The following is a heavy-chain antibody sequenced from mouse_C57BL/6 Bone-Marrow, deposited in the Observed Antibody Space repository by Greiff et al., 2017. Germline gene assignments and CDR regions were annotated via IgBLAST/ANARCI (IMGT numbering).Heavy chain of an antibody. D-gene: IGHD2-3*01. V-gene: IGHV2-2*01. Sequence: QVHVKQSGPGLVQPSQSLSITCTVSGFSLTSYGVHWVRQSPGKGLEWLGVIWSGGSTDYNAAFISRLSISKDNSKSQVFFKMNSLQADDTAIYYCARNRHDGTFTFAYWGQGTLVTVSA. J-gene: IGHJ3*01. CDR2: IWSGGST. CDR1: GFSLTSYG. CDR3: ARNRHDGTFTFAY.